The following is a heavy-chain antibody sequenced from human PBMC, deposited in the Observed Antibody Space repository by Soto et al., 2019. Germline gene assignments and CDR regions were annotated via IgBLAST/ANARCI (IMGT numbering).Heavy chain of an antibody. V-gene: IGHV3-23*01. CDR3: AEPPPPSTKWFNYYYGMDV. CDR2: ITYSGGST. D-gene: IGHD3-22*01. J-gene: IGHJ6*02. CDR1: GFTFNTYA. Sequence: EVVLLESGGGLVQPGGSLRLSCAASGFTFNTYAMTWVRQAPGKGLQWVSSITYSGGSTYYADSVKGRFTISRDNSKNAVYLQMNCLRAEDTAVYRRAEPPPPSTKWFNYYYGMDVWGQATTVTVSS.